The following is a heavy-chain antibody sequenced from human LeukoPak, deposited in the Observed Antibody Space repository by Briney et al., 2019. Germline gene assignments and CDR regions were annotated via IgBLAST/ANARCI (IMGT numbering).Heavy chain of an antibody. CDR1: GFTFSSYG. D-gene: IGHD3-16*01. Sequence: GGSLRLPCAASGFTFSSYGMHWARQAPGKGLEGVTVIGYNGNYKYYADSVKGRFTISRDNSKSTLYLQMNSLGVEDTAVFYCARALSGVLSAAVGGDAFDIWGQGTMVTVSS. J-gene: IGHJ3*02. CDR2: IGYNGNYK. V-gene: IGHV3-33*01. CDR3: ARALSGVLSAAVGGDAFDI.